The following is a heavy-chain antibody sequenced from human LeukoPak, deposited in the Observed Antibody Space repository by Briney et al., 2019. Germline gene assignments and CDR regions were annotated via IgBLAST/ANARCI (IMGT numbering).Heavy chain of an antibody. D-gene: IGHD3-16*01. J-gene: IGHJ5*02. V-gene: IGHV3-7*01. CDR2: IKQDGTEK. CDR3: ARGGES. Sequence: GGSLRLSCAASGFTFSIYWMNWVRQAPGKGLEWVANIKQDGTEKYYVDSVKGRFTISRDNAKNSLYLQMNSLRAEDTAVYYCARGGESWGQGTLVTVSS. CDR1: GFTFSIYW.